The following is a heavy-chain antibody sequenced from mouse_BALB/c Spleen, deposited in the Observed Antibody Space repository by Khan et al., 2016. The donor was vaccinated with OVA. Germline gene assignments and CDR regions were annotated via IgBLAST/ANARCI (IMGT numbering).Heavy chain of an antibody. CDR1: GYTITGCYS. J-gene: IGHJ4*01. CDR2: ISDSGSP. CDR3: ARTDAIDY. Sequence: VQLQQSGPGLVKPSQSLSLTCTVTGYTITGCYSWNLNRPSPRNILERSGYISDSGSPNYKPSLKRRISITRDTSNNQFFLQLNSVTNEDTATYYCARTDAIDYWGQGTSVTVSS. V-gene: IGHV3-1*02.